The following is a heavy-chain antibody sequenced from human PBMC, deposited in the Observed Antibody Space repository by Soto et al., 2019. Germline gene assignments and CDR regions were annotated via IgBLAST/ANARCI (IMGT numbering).Heavy chain of an antibody. Sequence: SETLSLTCTVSGGSISSSSYYWGWIRQPPGKGLEWIGSIYYSGSTYYNPSLKSRVTISVDTSKNQFSLKLSSVTAADTAVYYCARHRYYYDSSGYAHFDYWGQGTLVTVSS. CDR2: IYYSGST. CDR1: GGSISSSSYY. V-gene: IGHV4-39*01. CDR3: ARHRYYYDSSGYAHFDY. D-gene: IGHD3-22*01. J-gene: IGHJ4*02.